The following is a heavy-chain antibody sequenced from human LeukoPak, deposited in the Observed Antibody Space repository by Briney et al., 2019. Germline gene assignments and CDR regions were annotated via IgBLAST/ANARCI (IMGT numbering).Heavy chain of an antibody. CDR3: ARDSLDGPHEWYWATMDV. V-gene: IGHV4-59*01. Sequence: SETLSLTCTVSGGSISSYYWSWIRQPPGKGLEWIGYIYYIHSGSTNYNPSLKSRVTISVDTSKNQFSLKLSSVTAADTAVYYCARDSLDGPHEWYWATMDVWGKGTTVTVSS. D-gene: IGHD2-8*02. J-gene: IGHJ6*04. CDR1: GGSISSYY. CDR2: IYYIHSGST.